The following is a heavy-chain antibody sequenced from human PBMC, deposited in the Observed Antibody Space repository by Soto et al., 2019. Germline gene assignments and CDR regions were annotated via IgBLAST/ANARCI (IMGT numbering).Heavy chain of an antibody. CDR1: GYTFTGYY. J-gene: IGHJ6*02. Sequence: ASVKVSCKASGYTFTGYYMHWVRQAPGQGLEWMGWINPSSGGTNYAQKFQGWVTMTRDTSISTAYMELSRLRSDDTAVYYCARADCSSTSCYVGGYYYYYGMDVWGQGTTVTVSS. CDR3: ARADCSSTSCYVGGYYYYYGMDV. D-gene: IGHD2-2*01. V-gene: IGHV1-2*04. CDR2: INPSSGGT.